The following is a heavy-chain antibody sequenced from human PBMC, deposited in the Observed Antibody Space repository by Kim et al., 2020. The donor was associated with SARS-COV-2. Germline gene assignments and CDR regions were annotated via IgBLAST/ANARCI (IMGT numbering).Heavy chain of an antibody. Sequence: YYADSVKGRFTISRDNSKNTLYLQMNSLRAEDTAVYYCAKALGRNWFDPWGQGTLVTVSS. V-gene: IGHV3-23*01. CDR3: AKALGRNWFDP. J-gene: IGHJ5*02.